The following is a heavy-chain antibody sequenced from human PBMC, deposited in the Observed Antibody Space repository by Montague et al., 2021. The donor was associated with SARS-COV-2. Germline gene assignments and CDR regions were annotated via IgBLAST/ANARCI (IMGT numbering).Heavy chain of an antibody. Sequence: TLSLTCTVSGASITSGGYYWTWIRQPAGKGLEWIGRIYTSGRTDYNPSLKSRLTISFNTSKNEFSLRLNSLTAADTAVYYCARDFPTGRYYFDFWGQGTLVIVSS. J-gene: IGHJ4*02. CDR2: IYTSGRT. V-gene: IGHV4-61*02. CDR1: GASITSGGYY. CDR3: ARDFPTGRYYFDF. D-gene: IGHD3-10*01.